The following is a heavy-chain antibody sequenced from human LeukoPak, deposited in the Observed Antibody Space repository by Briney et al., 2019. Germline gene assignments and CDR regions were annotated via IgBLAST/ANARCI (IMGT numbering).Heavy chain of an antibody. V-gene: IGHV4-34*01. CDR1: GGSFSGYY. CDR3: ARGPRIAARPLDY. J-gene: IGHJ4*02. D-gene: IGHD6-6*01. CDR2: INHSGST. Sequence: SETLSLTCAVYGGSFSGYYWSWIRQPPGKGLEWIGEINHSGSTNYNPSLKSRVTISVDTSKNQFSLKLGSVTAADTAVYYCARGPRIAARPLDYWGQGTLVTVSS.